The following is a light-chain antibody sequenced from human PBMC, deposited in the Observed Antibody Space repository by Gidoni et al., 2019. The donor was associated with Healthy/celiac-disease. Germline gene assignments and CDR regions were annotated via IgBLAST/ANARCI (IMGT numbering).Light chain of an antibody. CDR2: KAS. CDR3: QQYNSYPCS. CDR1: QSISSW. V-gene: IGKV1-5*03. Sequence: DIQMTQSPSTLSSSVGDRVTITCRASQSISSWLAWYLQKPGKAPKLLIYKASSLESGVPSRFSGSGYGTEFTLTISSLQPDDFATYYCQQYNSYPCSFGQGTKLEIK. J-gene: IGKJ2*04.